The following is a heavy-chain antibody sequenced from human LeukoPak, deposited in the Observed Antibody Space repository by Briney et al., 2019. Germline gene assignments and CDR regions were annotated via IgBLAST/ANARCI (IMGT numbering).Heavy chain of an antibody. V-gene: IGHV4-4*07. CDR3: ARSQPPYSTRWYYFDY. D-gene: IGHD6-13*01. CDR2: IYTSGST. J-gene: IGHJ4*02. Sequence: SETLSLTCTVSGGSISTYYWSWIRQPVGKGLEWIGRIYTSGSTDYNPSLKSRVTMSVDTSRNQFSLKLTSVTAADTAVYYCARSQPPYSTRWYYFDYWGQGTLVTVSS. CDR1: GGSISTYY.